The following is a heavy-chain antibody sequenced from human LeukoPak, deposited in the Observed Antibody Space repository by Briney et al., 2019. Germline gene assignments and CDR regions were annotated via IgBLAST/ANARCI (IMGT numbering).Heavy chain of an antibody. Sequence: ASVKVSCKASGYTFTSYGISWVRQAPGQGLEWMGWISAYNSNTNYAQKKLQGRVTMTTDTSTSTAYMELRSLRSDDTAVYYCAREGITFGGVIVMGYFDYWGQGTLVTVSS. V-gene: IGHV1-18*01. CDR1: GYTFTSYG. J-gene: IGHJ4*02. D-gene: IGHD3-16*02. CDR3: AREGITFGGVIVMGYFDY. CDR2: ISAYNSNT.